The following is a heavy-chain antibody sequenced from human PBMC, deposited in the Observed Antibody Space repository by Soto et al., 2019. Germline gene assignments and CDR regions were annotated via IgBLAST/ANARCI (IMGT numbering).Heavy chain of an antibody. CDR3: ARIMCGGDCYDFDY. V-gene: IGHV3-33*01. D-gene: IGHD2-21*02. CDR1: GFTFGSYG. CDR2: IWYDGSNK. Sequence: QVQLVESGGGVVQPGRSLRVSCAASGFTFGSYGMHWVRQAPGKGLEWVAVIWYDGSNKYHADSVKGRFTISRDNSKNTLYLQMNSLRAEDTAVYYCARIMCGGDCYDFDYWGQGTLVTVSS. J-gene: IGHJ4*02.